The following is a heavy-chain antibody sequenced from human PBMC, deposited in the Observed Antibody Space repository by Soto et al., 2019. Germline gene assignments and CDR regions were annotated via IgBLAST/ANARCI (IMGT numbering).Heavy chain of an antibody. J-gene: IGHJ4*02. CDR1: GGSFSGYY. Sequence: QVQLQQWGAGLLKPSETLSLTCAVYGGSFSGYYWSWIRQPPGKGLEWIGEINHSGSTNYNPSLNSRVTISVDTSKNQFSLKLSSVTAADTAVYYCARGRVAAAEPSGAWGQGTLVTVSS. V-gene: IGHV4-34*01. CDR3: ARGRVAAAEPSGA. D-gene: IGHD6-13*01. CDR2: INHSGST.